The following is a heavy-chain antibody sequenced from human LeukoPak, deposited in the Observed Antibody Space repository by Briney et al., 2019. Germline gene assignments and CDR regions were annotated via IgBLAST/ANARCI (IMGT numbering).Heavy chain of an antibody. Sequence: GGSLRLSCAASGFTFDDYGMSWVRQAPGKGLDWVSGLDWNGGNTAYVDSVKGRLTISRDNAKNSLYLQMNSLRAEDTAVYYCARDGEMATMGAFDIWGQGTMVTVSS. J-gene: IGHJ3*02. D-gene: IGHD5-24*01. V-gene: IGHV3-20*04. CDR2: LDWNGGNT. CDR3: ARDGEMATMGAFDI. CDR1: GFTFDDYG.